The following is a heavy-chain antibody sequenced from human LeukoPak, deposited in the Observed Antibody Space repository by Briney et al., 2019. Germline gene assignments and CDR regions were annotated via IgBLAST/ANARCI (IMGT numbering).Heavy chain of an antibody. CDR2: INHSGYT. J-gene: IGHJ4*02. CDR3: TRMTAGHDY. V-gene: IGHV4-34*01. CDR1: GVSLDDDY. D-gene: IGHD2-21*02. Sequence: SETLSLTCAVSGVSLDDDYWSWVRQTPGKGLEWIGEINHSGYTNDSPSLKSRVTLSIDTSRKQFSLNLRSVTVADTGIYYCTRMTAGHDYWGQGTLVTVSS.